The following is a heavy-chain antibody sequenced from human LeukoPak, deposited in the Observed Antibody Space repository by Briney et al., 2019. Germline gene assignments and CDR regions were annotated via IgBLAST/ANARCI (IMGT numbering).Heavy chain of an antibody. J-gene: IGHJ4*02. Sequence: ASVKVSCKASGYTFNSYGISWVRQAPGQGLEWMGWISVYNGNTNYAQKLQGRVTMTTDTSTTTAYMELRSLGSDDTAIYYCARGGYCSSTSCHELDYWGQGTLVTVSS. CDR2: ISVYNGNT. CDR1: GYTFNSYG. CDR3: ARGGYCSSTSCHELDY. V-gene: IGHV1-18*01. D-gene: IGHD2-2*01.